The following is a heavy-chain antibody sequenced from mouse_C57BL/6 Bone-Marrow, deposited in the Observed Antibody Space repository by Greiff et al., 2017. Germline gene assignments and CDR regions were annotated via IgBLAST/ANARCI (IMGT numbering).Heavy chain of an antibody. D-gene: IGHD1-1*01. V-gene: IGHV1-5*01. CDR2: IYPGNSDT. CDR1: GYTFTSYW. CDR3: TRMIGDYYGSSYDYYAMDY. J-gene: IGHJ4*01. Sequence: EVQLQESGSVLARPGASVKMSCKTSGYTFTSYWMHWVKQRPGQGLEWIGAIYPGNSDTSYNQKFKGKAKLTAVTSASTAYMELSSLTNEDSAVYYCTRMIGDYYGSSYDYYAMDYWGQGTSVTVSS.